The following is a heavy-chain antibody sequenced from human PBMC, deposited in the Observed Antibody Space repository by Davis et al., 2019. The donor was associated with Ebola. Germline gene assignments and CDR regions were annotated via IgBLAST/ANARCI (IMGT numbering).Heavy chain of an antibody. CDR2: INSDGSST. CDR3: ARDRVRRISAAGTPY. D-gene: IGHD6-13*01. J-gene: IGHJ4*02. V-gene: IGHV3-74*01. CDR1: GFTFSSYG. Sequence: GESLKISCAASGFTFSSYGMHWVRQAPGKGLVWVSRINSDGSSTSYADSVKGRFTISRDNAKNTLYLQMNSLRAEDTAVYYCARDRVRRISAAGTPYWGQGTLVTVSS.